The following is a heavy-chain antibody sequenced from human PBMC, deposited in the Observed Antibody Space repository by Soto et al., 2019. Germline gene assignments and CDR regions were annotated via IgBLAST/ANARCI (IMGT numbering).Heavy chain of an antibody. D-gene: IGHD2-2*01. CDR2: INPKDGGT. V-gene: IGHV1-46*04. J-gene: IGHJ5*02. CDR3: TRGPNKAGTSSFDP. CDR1: GYTFTSYY. Sequence: QVQLVQSGAEVKKPGASVKVSCKASGYTFTSYYIHWARQAPGQGLEWMGVINPKDGGTTYAQHLEARVTMTRDASTSTVSMDLSSLRSEDTGLYYFTRGPNKAGTSSFDPWGQGTLVTVSS.